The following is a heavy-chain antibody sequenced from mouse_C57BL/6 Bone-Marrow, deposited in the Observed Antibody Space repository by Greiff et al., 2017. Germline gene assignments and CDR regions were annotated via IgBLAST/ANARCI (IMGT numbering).Heavy chain of an antibody. D-gene: IGHD4-1*01. J-gene: IGHJ3*01. CDR2: IDPENGDT. V-gene: IGHV14-4*01. Sequence: EVQRVESGAELVRPGASVKLSCTASGFNIKDDYMHWVKQRPEQGLEWIGWIDPENGDTEYASKFQGKATITADTSSNTAYLQLSSLTSEDTAVYYCTVLTGTSFAYWGQGTLVTVSA. CDR1: GFNIKDDY. CDR3: TVLTGTSFAY.